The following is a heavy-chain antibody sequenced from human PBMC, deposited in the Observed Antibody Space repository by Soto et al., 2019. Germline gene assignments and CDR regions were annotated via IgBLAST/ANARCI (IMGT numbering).Heavy chain of an antibody. Sequence: PPEALRLTCAVSGGILRSSYRRAWGLQPARKGLQWIGEIYHSGITYYYPSLRSRVSMSVDKSNNEFSLSLTSVTAADTAVYYFVMLRPRMRLTFIHKPTWGRG. CDR3: VMLRPRMRLTFIHKPT. D-gene: IGHD3-16*01. CDR1: GGILRSSYR. CDR2: IYHSGIT. J-gene: IGHJ3*01. V-gene: IGHV4-4*03.